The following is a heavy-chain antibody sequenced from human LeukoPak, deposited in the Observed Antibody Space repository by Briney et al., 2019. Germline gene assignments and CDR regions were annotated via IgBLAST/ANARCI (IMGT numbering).Heavy chain of an antibody. J-gene: IGHJ4*02. CDR3: ARGTAAAAGIDY. CDR2: IDSDGSGT. CDR1: GFIFSSYW. V-gene: IGHV3-74*01. Sequence: GGSLRLSCAASGFIFSSYWMHWVRQAPGKGLVWVSHIDSDGSGTTYGDSAKGRFTISRDNAKNTLYLQMNSLRAEDTAVYYCARGTAAAAGIDYWGQGILVTVSS. D-gene: IGHD6-13*01.